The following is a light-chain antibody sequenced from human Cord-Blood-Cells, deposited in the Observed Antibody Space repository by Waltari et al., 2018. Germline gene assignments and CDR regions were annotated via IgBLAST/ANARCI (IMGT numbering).Light chain of an antibody. V-gene: IGLV2-11*01. Sequence: QSALTQPRSVSGSPGQTVTISCTGTSSDFGGSNYVSWYQQHPGKAPKIMIYDVSKRPSGVPDRFSGSKSGNTASLTISGLQAEDEADYYCCSYAGSYTYVFGTGTKVTVL. CDR2: DVS. CDR3: CSYAGSYTYV. J-gene: IGLJ1*01. CDR1: SSDFGGSNY.